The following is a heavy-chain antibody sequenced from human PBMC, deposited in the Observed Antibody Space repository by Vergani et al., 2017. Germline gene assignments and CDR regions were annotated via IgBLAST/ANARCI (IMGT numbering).Heavy chain of an antibody. D-gene: IGHD6-13*01. J-gene: IGHJ3*02. V-gene: IGHV3-48*03. CDR2: ISSSGSTI. CDR1: GFTFSSYE. CDR3: ARSCRAAAGAWGSFDI. Sequence: EVQLVESGGGLVQPGGSLRLSCAASGFTFSSYEMNWVRQAPGKGLEWVSYISSSGSTIYYADSVKGRFTISRDNAKNSLYLQMNSLRAEDTAVYYCARSCRAAAGAWGSFDIWGQGTMVTVSS.